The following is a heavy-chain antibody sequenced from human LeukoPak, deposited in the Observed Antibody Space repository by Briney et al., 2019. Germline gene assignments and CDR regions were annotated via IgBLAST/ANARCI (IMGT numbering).Heavy chain of an antibody. CDR1: GGSISSGSYY. V-gene: IGHV4-61*02. J-gene: IGHJ1*01. Sequence: PSQTLSLTCTVSGGSISSGSYYWSWIRQPAGKGLEWIGRIYTSGSTNYNPSLKSRVTISVDTSKNQFSLKLSSVTAADTAVYYCARGGQVPLRYWGQGTLVTVSS. CDR3: ARGGQVPLRY. D-gene: IGHD3-10*01. CDR2: IYTSGST.